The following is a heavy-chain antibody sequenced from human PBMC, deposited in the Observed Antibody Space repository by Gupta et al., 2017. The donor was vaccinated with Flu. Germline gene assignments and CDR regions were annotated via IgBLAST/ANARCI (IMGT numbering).Heavy chain of an antibody. CDR2: MNPNSGNT. CDR3: ARDPNRNTASDY. CDR1: GYTFTSYD. V-gene: IGHV1-8*01. Sequence: QVQLVQSGAEVKKPGASVKVSCKAPGYTFTSYDIHWVRQATGQGLEWMGWMNPNSGNTGYAQKFQGRVTMTRNTSISTAYMELSSLRSEDTAVYYWARDPNRNTASDYWGQGTLVTVSS. D-gene: IGHD5-18*01. J-gene: IGHJ4*02.